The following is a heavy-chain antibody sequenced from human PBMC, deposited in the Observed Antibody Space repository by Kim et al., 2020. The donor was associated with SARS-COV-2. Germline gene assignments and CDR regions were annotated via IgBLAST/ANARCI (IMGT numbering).Heavy chain of an antibody. CDR3: AREGGPWLLWGVEGGYFDY. D-gene: IGHD2-2*01. J-gene: IGHJ4*02. V-gene: IGHV3-7*01. Sequence: GGSLRLSCAASGFTFSSYWMSWVRQAPGKGLEWVANIKQDGSEKYYVDSVKGRFTISRDNAKNSLYLQMNSLRAEDTAVYYCAREGGPWLLWGVEGGYFDYWGQGTLVTVSS. CDR2: IKQDGSEK. CDR1: GFTFSSYW.